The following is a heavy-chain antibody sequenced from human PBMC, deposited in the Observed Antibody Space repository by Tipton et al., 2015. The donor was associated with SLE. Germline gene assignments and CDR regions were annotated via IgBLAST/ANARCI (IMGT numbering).Heavy chain of an antibody. D-gene: IGHD6-13*01. V-gene: IGHV4-34*01. J-gene: IGHJ4*02. CDR1: GGSFSGYY. CDR2: INHSGST. Sequence: TLSLTCAVYGGSFSGYYWSWIRQPPGKGLEWIGEINHSGSTNYNPSLKGRVTISVDTSKSQFSLRLSSVTAADTAVYYCARRGIAAAGVDYWGQGALVTVSS. CDR3: ARRGIAAAGVDY.